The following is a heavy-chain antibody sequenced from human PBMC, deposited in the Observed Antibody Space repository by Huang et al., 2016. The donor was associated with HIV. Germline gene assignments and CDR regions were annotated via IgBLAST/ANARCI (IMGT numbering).Heavy chain of an antibody. CDR3: AREGRGGGHRGAFDV. Sequence: VQLAESGGAAVQPGGSLRLSCPTLGFIFSTYDFHGVRQTPGKGPEWVAGISYRGSTSQYAASGKGLFGISRDKTKSTLYLQMNSLKLNDTAVDYCAREGRGGGHRGAFDVWGRGT. V-gene: IGHV3-30*03. CDR2: ISYRGSTS. CDR1: GFIFSTYD. D-gene: IGHD3-16*01. J-gene: IGHJ3*01.